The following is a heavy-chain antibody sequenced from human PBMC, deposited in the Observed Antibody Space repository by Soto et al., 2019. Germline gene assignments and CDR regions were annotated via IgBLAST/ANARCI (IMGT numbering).Heavy chain of an antibody. J-gene: IGHJ4*02. D-gene: IGHD2-21*02. CDR2: IYYSGRT. V-gene: IGHV4-39*01. Sequence: SETLSLTCIVSGESISSSSYYWGWIRQPPGKGLEWIGSIYYSGRTYYNPSFKSRVTISLDTSKNQFSLELSSVTATDTAVYYCARQRTTVVTQAYFDHWGQGALVTVSS. CDR3: ARQRTTVVTQAYFDH. CDR1: GESISSSSYY.